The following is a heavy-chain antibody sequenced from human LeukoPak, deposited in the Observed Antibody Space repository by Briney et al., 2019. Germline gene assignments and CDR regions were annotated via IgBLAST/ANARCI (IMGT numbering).Heavy chain of an antibody. D-gene: IGHD6-19*01. CDR1: GFTFDDYA. CDR3: AKGKKMTVAGLFDY. CDR2: ISWNSGGI. V-gene: IGHV3-9*01. Sequence: GRSLRLSCAASGFTFDDYAMHWVRQAPGKGLEWVSGISWNSGGIGYADSVKGRFTISRDNAKYSLYLQMNSLRADDTALYYCAKGKKMTVAGLFDYWGQGTLVTVSS. J-gene: IGHJ4*02.